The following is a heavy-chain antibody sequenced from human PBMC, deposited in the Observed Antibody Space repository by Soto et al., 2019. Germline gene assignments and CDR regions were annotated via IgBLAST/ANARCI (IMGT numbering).Heavy chain of an antibody. Sequence: GGSLRLSCAASGYTFSFFAMSWVRQSPGKGLEWVSVIYRGGDTFYAYSVKGRFTISRDNSKNTLYLQMNSLRAEDTAVYYFARGMYGSGSYYIGDAFDMWGQGTMVTVSS. V-gene: IGHV3-53*01. D-gene: IGHD3-10*01. CDR2: IYRGGDT. J-gene: IGHJ3*02. CDR3: ARGMYGSGSYYIGDAFDM. CDR1: GYTFSFFA.